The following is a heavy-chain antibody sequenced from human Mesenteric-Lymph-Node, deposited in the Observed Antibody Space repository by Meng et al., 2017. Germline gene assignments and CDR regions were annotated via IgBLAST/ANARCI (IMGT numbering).Heavy chain of an antibody. J-gene: IGHJ4*02. CDR1: GGMFTSFV. CDR2: IIPILGTT. D-gene: IGHD3-16*01. CDR3: ARLDLGLAH. V-gene: IGHV1-69*10. Sequence: QVQLVQSGAEVKKPGSSVKVSCKASGGMFTSFVFNWVRQAPGQGLEWMGGIIPILGTTNYAEKFRGRLTISADTSARTAYMELTSLNSDDTAVYYCARLDLGLAHWGQGTLVTVSS.